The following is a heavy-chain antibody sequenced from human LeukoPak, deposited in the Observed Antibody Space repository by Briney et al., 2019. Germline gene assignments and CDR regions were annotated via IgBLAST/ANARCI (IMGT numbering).Heavy chain of an antibody. CDR1: GGSFSGYY. V-gene: IGHV4-34*01. J-gene: IGHJ4*02. Sequence: SETLSLTCAVYGGSFSGYYWSWIRQPPGKGLEWIGEINHSGSTNYNPSLKSRVTISVDTSKNQFSLKLSSVTAADTAVYYCARHGPYGSGSYYMETVYYFDYWGQGTLVTVSS. CDR3: ARHGPYGSGSYYMETVYYFDY. CDR2: INHSGST. D-gene: IGHD3-10*01.